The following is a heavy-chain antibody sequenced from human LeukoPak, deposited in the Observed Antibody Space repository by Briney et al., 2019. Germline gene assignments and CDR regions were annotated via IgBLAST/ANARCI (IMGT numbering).Heavy chain of an antibody. J-gene: IGHJ4*02. V-gene: IGHV3-15*01. CDR2: IKSKTDGGTT. CDR3: TTGVMITFVGVIVYDY. D-gene: IGHD3-16*02. Sequence: GGSLRLSCAASEFTSSNVWMSWVRQAPGKGLEWVGRIKSKTDGGTTDYAAPVKGRFTISRDDSKNTLYLQMNSLKTEDTAVYYCTTGVMITFVGVIVYDYWGREPWSPSPQ. CDR1: EFTSSNVW.